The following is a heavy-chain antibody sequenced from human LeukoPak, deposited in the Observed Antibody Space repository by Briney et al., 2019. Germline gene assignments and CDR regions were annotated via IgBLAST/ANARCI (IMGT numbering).Heavy chain of an antibody. D-gene: IGHD6-19*01. J-gene: IGHJ4*02. CDR1: GGSISTYY. Sequence: SETLSLTCTVSGGSISTYYWSWIRQPAGKGLEWIGRIYISGSTYYNPSLQSRVTISVDTSKNQFSLKLSSVTAADTAVYYCARVVTGTSLFDYWGQGTLVTVSS. CDR2: IYISGST. CDR3: ARVVTGTSLFDY. V-gene: IGHV4-4*07.